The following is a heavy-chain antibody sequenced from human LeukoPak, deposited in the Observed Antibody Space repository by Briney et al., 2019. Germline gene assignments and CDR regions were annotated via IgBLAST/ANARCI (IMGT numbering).Heavy chain of an antibody. CDR3: ARDGPSVYFDY. Sequence: SETLSLTCTVSGASINSGSYYWTWIRQPAGKGLEWIGRIYTSGSTNYNPSLKSRVTISLDTSKNHFSLKLDSVTAADTAVYYCARDGPSVYFDYWGQGTLVTVSS. V-gene: IGHV4-61*02. J-gene: IGHJ4*02. CDR1: GASINSGSYY. CDR2: IYTSGST.